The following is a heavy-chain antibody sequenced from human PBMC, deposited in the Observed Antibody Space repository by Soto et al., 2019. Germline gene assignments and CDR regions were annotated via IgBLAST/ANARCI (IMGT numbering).Heavy chain of an antibody. CDR2: ISGSGGST. Sequence: GGSLRLSCAASGFTFSSYAMSWVRQAPGKGLEWVSTISGSGGSTYYADSVKGRFTISRDNAKNSLYLQMNSLIAEDTAVYFCARGDYYDTSGPFSDAFDIWGQGTMVTVSS. CDR1: GFTFSSYA. D-gene: IGHD3-22*01. V-gene: IGHV3-23*01. CDR3: ARGDYYDTSGPFSDAFDI. J-gene: IGHJ3*02.